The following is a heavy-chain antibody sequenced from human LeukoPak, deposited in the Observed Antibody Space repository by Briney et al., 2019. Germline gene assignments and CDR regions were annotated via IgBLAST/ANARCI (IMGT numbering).Heavy chain of an antibody. CDR2: ISAYNGNT. CDR3: AREGSDSDPYYYYYGMDV. Sequence: ASVKVSCKASGYTFTSYGISWVRQAPGQGLEWVRWISAYNGNTNYAQKLQGRVTMTTDTSTSTAYMELRSLRSDDTAVYYCAREGSDSDPYYYYYGMDVWGQGTTVTVSS. D-gene: IGHD3-10*01. J-gene: IGHJ6*02. V-gene: IGHV1-18*01. CDR1: GYTFTSYG.